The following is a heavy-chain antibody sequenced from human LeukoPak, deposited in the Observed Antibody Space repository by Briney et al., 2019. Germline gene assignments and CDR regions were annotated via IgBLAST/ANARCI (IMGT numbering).Heavy chain of an antibody. Sequence: GASVKVSCKASGYTFTSYGISWVRQAPGQGLEWMGWISAYNGNTNYAQKLQGRVTMTTDTSTSTAYMELRSLRSDDTAVYYCARAPSIVLGENAFDIWGQGTMVTVSS. J-gene: IGHJ3*02. CDR2: ISAYNGNT. V-gene: IGHV1-18*01. CDR1: GYTFTSYG. D-gene: IGHD3-3*02. CDR3: ARAPSIVLGENAFDI.